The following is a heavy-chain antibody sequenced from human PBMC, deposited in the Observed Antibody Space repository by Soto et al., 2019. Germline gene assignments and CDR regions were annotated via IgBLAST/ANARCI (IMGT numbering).Heavy chain of an antibody. CDR2: INHSGYS. D-gene: IGHD5-18*01. V-gene: IGHV4-34*01. Sequence: SETLSLTCAVYGGSFSGYSWSWIRQPPGKGLGWIGEINHSGYSNYNPSLKSQVTISVDTSKNQFSLKLNSVTAADTAVYYCACLQRGYNYGPSDYWGQGTMVTVSS. CDR1: GGSFSGYS. J-gene: IGHJ4*02. CDR3: ACLQRGYNYGPSDY.